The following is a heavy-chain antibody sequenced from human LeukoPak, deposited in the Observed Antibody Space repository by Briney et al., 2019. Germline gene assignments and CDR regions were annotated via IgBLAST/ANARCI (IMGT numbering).Heavy chain of an antibody. Sequence: GESLRLSCAASGFTFTTYWMSWVRQAPGKGLEWVANIKQDGTEKYYVDSVKGRFTISRDKSKNTLYLQMNSLRVEDTAVYYCATDLSADYWGQGALVTVSS. V-gene: IGHV3-7*03. CDR1: GFTFTTYW. CDR2: IKQDGTEK. J-gene: IGHJ4*01. CDR3: ATDLSADY.